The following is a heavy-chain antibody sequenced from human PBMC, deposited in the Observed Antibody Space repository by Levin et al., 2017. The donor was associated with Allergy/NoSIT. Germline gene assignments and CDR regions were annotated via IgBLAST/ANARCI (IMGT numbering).Heavy chain of an antibody. V-gene: IGHV3-48*02. CDR3: ARDHNFAFDY. Sequence: GGSLRLSCAASGFTFSSYSMNWVRQAPGKGLEWISYIRPSSITTYYAESVQGRFTISTDNAKNSLYLHMNSLRDEDTAVYYCARDHNFAFDYWGLGTLVTVSS. J-gene: IGHJ4*02. CDR2: IRPSSITT. D-gene: IGHD1-20*01. CDR1: GFTFSSYS.